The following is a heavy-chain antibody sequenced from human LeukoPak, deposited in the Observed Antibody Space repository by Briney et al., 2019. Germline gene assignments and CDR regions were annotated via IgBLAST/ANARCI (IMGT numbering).Heavy chain of an antibody. V-gene: IGHV1-18*01. Sequence: GASVKVSCKASGYTFTSYGISWVRQAPGQGLEWMGWISTYNGNTNYAQKVQGRATMTTDTSTSTAYMELRSLRSDDTAVYYCARGSNYDFWSGDPHGMDVWGQGTTVTVSS. D-gene: IGHD3-3*01. J-gene: IGHJ6*02. CDR3: ARGSNYDFWSGDPHGMDV. CDR2: ISTYNGNT. CDR1: GYTFTSYG.